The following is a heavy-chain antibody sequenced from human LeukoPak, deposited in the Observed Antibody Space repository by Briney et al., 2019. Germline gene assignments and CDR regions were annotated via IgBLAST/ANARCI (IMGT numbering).Heavy chain of an antibody. CDR3: ATEGGTYYYDSSGSRSFDY. Sequence: ASVTVSFKVSGYTLTELSMHWVRQAPGKGLAWMGGFDPEDGETIYAQKFQGRVTMTEDTSTDTAYMELSSLRSEDTAVYYCATEGGTYYYDSSGSRSFDYWGQGTLVTVSS. CDR2: FDPEDGET. V-gene: IGHV1-24*01. CDR1: GYTLTELS. D-gene: IGHD3-22*01. J-gene: IGHJ4*02.